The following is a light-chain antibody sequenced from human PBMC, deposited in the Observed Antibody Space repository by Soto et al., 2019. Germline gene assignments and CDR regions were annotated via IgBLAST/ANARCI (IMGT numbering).Light chain of an antibody. CDR2: LNS. CDR1: QSLLHTNGYSY. J-gene: IGKJ4*01. Sequence: DIVMTQSPLSLSVTPGEAASISCRSNQSLLHTNGYSYLDWYLQKPGQSPQLLIYLNSNRASGVPDRFSGGGSGTAFTLETSRVAAADVGVYYCMQLLDIPLTFGGATKVEI. CDR3: MQLLDIPLT. V-gene: IGKV2-28*01.